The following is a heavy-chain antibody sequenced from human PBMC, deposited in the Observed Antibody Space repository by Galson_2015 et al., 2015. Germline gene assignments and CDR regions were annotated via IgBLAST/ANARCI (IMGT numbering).Heavy chain of an antibody. Sequence: SLRLSCAASGFTFSSYAMHWVRQAPGKGLEWVAVISYDGSNKYYADSVKGRFTISRDNSKNTLYLQMNSLRAEDTAVYYGYGTQVDAFDIWGQGTMVTVSS. CDR1: GFTFSSYA. V-gene: IGHV3-30-3*01. J-gene: IGHJ3*02. CDR2: ISYDGSNK. CDR3: YGTQVDAFDI. D-gene: IGHD3-10*01.